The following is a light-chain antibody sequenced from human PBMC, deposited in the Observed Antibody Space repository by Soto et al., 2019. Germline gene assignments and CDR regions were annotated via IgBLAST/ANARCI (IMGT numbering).Light chain of an antibody. CDR2: QDN. Sequence: SYELTQPPSVSVSPGQTAIITCSGDKLGTKYACWYQQKPGQSPVLVIYQDNKRPSGIPERFSGSNSGNTVTLTISGTQTMDEADYYCQAWDSNTWVFGGGTQLTVL. CDR1: KLGTKY. J-gene: IGLJ2*01. CDR3: QAWDSNTWV. V-gene: IGLV3-1*01.